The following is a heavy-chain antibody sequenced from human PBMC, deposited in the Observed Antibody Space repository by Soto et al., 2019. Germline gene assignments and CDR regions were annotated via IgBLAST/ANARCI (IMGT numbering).Heavy chain of an antibody. V-gene: IGHV1-18*01. CDR1: GYTFTSYG. CDR3: ARGNSPYSSGWYPYYYYGMDV. CDR2: ISAYNGNT. Sequence: QVQLVQSGAEVKKPGASVKVSCKASGYTFTSYGISWVRQAPGQGLEWMGWISAYNGNTNYAQKLQGRVTMTTDTSPSTAYMELRSLRSDDTAVYYCARGNSPYSSGWYPYYYYGMDVWGQGTTVTVSS. D-gene: IGHD6-19*01. J-gene: IGHJ6*02.